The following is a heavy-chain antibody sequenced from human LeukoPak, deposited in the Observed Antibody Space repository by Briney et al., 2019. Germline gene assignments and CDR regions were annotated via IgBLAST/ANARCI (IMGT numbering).Heavy chain of an antibody. CDR2: INHSGST. J-gene: IGHJ4*02. D-gene: IGHD3-10*01. CDR1: GGSFSGYY. V-gene: IGHV4-34*01. Sequence: PSETLSLTCAVYGGSFSGYYWSWIRQPPGKGLEWIGEINHSGSTNYNPSLKSRVTISVDTSKNQFSLKLSSVTAADTAVYYCARRGTYYYGSGPHYYFDYWGQGTLVTVSS. CDR3: ARRGTYYYGSGPHYYFDY.